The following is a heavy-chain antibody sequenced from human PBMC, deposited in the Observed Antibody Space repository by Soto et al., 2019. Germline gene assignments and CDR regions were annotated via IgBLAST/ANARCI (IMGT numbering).Heavy chain of an antibody. Sequence: QVQLVESGGGGVQPGRSLRLSCAASGFTFSDYGMYWVRQAPGKGLEWVAMIWSDGSIRYYEDSVKGRFTISRDNSNNTLYVQMNSLRVEDTAVYYCASVGVGDYLNYFDYWGQGILVTVSS. V-gene: IGHV3-33*01. CDR1: GFTFSDYG. CDR3: ASVGVGDYLNYFDY. D-gene: IGHD4-17*01. J-gene: IGHJ4*02. CDR2: IWSDGSIR.